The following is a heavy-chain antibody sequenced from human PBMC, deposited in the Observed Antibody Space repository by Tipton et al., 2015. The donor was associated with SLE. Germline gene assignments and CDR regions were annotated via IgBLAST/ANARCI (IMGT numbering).Heavy chain of an antibody. CDR2: IYYRGST. J-gene: IGHJ4*02. D-gene: IGHD1-26*01. CDR3: ARTVGSHRNYYFDY. V-gene: IGHV4-59*01. CDR1: GGSINSYY. Sequence: LRLSCTVSGGSINSYYWSWIRQPPGKGLEWIGYIYYRGSTIYNPSLKSRVTISVDTSKNQFSMKLSSVTAADTAVYYCARTVGSHRNYYFDYWGQGTLVTVSP.